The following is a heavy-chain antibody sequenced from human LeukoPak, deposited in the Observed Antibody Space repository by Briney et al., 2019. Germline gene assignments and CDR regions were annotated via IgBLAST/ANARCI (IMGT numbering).Heavy chain of an antibody. Sequence: PSETLSLTCAVYGGSFSGYYWSWIRQPQGKGLEWIGEINHSGSTNYNPSLKSRVTILVDTSKNQFSLKLSSVTAADTAVYYCRRLDCSSTSCYAPLDYWGQGTLVTVSS. J-gene: IGHJ4*02. D-gene: IGHD2-2*01. CDR1: GGSFSGYY. CDR2: INHSGST. V-gene: IGHV4-34*01. CDR3: RRLDCSSTSCYAPLDY.